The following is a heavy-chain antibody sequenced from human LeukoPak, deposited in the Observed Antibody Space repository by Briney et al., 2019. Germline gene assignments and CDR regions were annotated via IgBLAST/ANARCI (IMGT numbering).Heavy chain of an antibody. CDR2: ISYDGSNK. Sequence: PGRSLGLSCAASGFTFSSYGMHWVRQAPGKGLEWVAVISYDGSNKYYADSVKGRFTISRDNSKNTLYLQMNSLRAEDTAVYYCAKGLPVWEDPRYYFDYWGQGTLVTVSS. D-gene: IGHD2-8*01. CDR1: GFTFSSYG. CDR3: AKGLPVWEDPRYYFDY. J-gene: IGHJ4*02. V-gene: IGHV3-30*18.